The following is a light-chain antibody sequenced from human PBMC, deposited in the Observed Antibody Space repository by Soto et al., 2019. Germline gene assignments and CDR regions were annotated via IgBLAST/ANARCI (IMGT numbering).Light chain of an antibody. CDR1: SSDVGGYKY. CDR2: EXX. V-gene: IGLV2-8*01. J-gene: IGLJ1*01. CDR3: SSYAGINNLGV. Sequence: QSALTQPPSASGSPGQSVTISCTGTSSDVGGYKYVSWYQQHPGKATKLMIFEXXXXXXXXXXXXXGSKSGNTASLTVSGXXAEDEADYYCSSYAGINNLGVFGTGTKVTVL.